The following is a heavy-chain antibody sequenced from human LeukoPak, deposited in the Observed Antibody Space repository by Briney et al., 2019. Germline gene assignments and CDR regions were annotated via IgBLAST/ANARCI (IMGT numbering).Heavy chain of an antibody. CDR3: AREDSYGYEGYFDY. CDR2: INCYNGNT. Sequence: ASVRVSCKASDYTRASYGVNWVRQAPGRGLEWMGWINCYNGNTNYAQKLQGRVTMTTDTATSTAYMELRSLRSDDTAVYYCAREDSYGYEGYFDYWGQGTLVTVSS. J-gene: IGHJ4*02. D-gene: IGHD5-18*01. CDR1: DYTRASYG. V-gene: IGHV1-18*01.